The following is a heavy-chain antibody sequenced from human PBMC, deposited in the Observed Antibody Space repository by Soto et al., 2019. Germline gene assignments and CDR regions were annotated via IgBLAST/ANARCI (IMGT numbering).Heavy chain of an antibody. J-gene: IGHJ4*02. V-gene: IGHV4-34*01. CDR1: GGSFSGYY. Sequence: SETLSLTCAADGGSFSGYYCSWNRQPPGKGLEWIGEINHSGSTNYNPSLKSRVTISVDTSKNQFSLKLSSVTAADTAVYYCAREKPYSCSWYHDEWGQGPLVTVSS. D-gene: IGHD6-13*01. CDR2: INHSGST. CDR3: AREKPYSCSWYHDE.